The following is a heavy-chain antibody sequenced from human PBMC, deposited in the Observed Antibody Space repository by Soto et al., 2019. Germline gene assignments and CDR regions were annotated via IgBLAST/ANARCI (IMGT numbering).Heavy chain of an antibody. J-gene: IGHJ4*02. CDR3: AKDRNYTSSSSFDS. CDR1: GYTFTSYY. D-gene: IGHD6-6*01. Sequence: SCKASGYTFTSYYMHWVRQAPGKGLEWVATISDDGTNKYYADSVKGRFTISRDNSRNILYLQMNSLRVEDTAVYYCAKDRNYTSSSSFDSWGQGTLVTVSS. CDR2: ISDDGTNK. V-gene: IGHV3-30-3*02.